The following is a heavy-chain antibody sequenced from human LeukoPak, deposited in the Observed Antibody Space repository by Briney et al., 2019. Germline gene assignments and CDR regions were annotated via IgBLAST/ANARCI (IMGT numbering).Heavy chain of an antibody. V-gene: IGHV1-58*02. CDR1: GFTFTSSA. Sequence: GASVKVSCKASGFTFTSSAMQWVRQARGQRLEWIGWIVVGSGNTNYAQKFQGRVTMTRDTSISTAYMELSRLRSDDTAVYFCARGYYDILTGYRDAFDIWGQGTMVTVSS. J-gene: IGHJ3*02. CDR2: IVVGSGNT. CDR3: ARGYYDILTGYRDAFDI. D-gene: IGHD3-9*01.